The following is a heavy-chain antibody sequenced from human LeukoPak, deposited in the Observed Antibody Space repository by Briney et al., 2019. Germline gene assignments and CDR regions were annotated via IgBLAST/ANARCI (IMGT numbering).Heavy chain of an antibody. Sequence: SETLSLTCTVSGGSFSGYHLCWIRQPPGKGLEWIGEINRSAVTTYNPSLKCRVTISLDTSKNQFSLRLNSVTAADTAVYYCVRHLSRYFDDYWGQGTLVTVSS. CDR1: GGSFSGYH. CDR3: VRHLSRYFDDY. J-gene: IGHJ4*02. V-gene: IGHV4-34*01. CDR2: INRSAVT. D-gene: IGHD3-9*01.